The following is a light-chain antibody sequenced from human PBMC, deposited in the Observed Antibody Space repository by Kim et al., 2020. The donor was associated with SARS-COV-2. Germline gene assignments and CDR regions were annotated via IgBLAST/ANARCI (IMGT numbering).Light chain of an antibody. CDR2: WAS. Sequence: DIVMTQSPDSLAVSLGERATINCKSSQSVLFSSSNKNYLAWYQQKPGQPPKLLIYWASTRESGVPDRFSGSGSGTDFTLTISSLQAEDVAVYYCQQYSDTPRTFGQGTKVDIK. CDR3: QQYSDTPRT. CDR1: QSVLFSSSNKNY. V-gene: IGKV4-1*01. J-gene: IGKJ1*01.